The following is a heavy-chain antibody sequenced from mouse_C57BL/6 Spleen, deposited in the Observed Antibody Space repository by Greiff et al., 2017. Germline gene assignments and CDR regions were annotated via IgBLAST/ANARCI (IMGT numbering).Heavy chain of an antibody. CDR3: ARDQNVYFDY. Sequence: VQLKQSGPGLVKPSQSLSLTCSVTGYSITSCYYWNWIRQFPGNKLEWMVYISYDGSNNYNQSLKNRITITRDTSKNQFFLKLNSVTTEDTATYDCARDQNVYFDYWGQGTTLTVSS. CDR1: GYSITSCYY. J-gene: IGHJ2*01. V-gene: IGHV3-6*01. CDR2: ISYDGSN.